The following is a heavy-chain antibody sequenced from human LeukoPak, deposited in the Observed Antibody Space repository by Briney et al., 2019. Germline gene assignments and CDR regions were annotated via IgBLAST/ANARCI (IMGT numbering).Heavy chain of an antibody. V-gene: IGHV3-23*01. CDR1: GVTFSNYG. CDR2: ISGSGAST. CDR3: AKGSAGNWNDVLDY. Sequence: GGSLRLSCAASGVTFSNYGMSWVRQAPGKGLEWVSAISGSGASTSYADSVKGRFTISRDNSKNTLYLQMNSLRAEDTAVYYCAKGSAGNWNDVLDYWGQGTLVTVSS. J-gene: IGHJ4*02. D-gene: IGHD1-1*01.